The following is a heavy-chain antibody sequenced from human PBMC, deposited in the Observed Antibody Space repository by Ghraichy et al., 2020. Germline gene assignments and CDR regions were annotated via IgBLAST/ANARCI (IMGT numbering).Heavy chain of an antibody. V-gene: IGHV4-39*02. CDR2: IYYSGST. D-gene: IGHD4-17*01. J-gene: IGHJ3*02. Sequence: SETLSLTCTVSGGSISSSSYYWGWIRQPPGKGLEWIGSIYYSGSTYYNPSLKSRVTISVDTSKNQFSLKLSSVTAADTAVYYCAREIDYGDYSDAFDIWGQGTMVTVSS. CDR3: AREIDYGDYSDAFDI. CDR1: GGSISSSSYY.